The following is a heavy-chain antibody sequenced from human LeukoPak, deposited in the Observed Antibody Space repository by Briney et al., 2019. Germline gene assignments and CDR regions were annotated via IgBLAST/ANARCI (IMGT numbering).Heavy chain of an antibody. CDR1: GFTFSDYA. CDR3: AELGITMIGGV. Sequence: GGSLRLSCAASGFTFSDYAMYWVRQAPGKGLEWVSGISGSGGSSYYAHSVKGRFTLSRDNSKDTLYLQMNNLRAEDTAVYYCAELGITMIGGVWGKGTTVTISS. V-gene: IGHV3-23*01. D-gene: IGHD3-10*02. J-gene: IGHJ6*04. CDR2: ISGSGGSS.